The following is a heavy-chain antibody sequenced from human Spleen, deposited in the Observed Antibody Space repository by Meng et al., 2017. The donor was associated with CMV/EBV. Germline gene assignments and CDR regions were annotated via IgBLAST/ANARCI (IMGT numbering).Heavy chain of an antibody. CDR2: ISYDGSNK. D-gene: IGHD6-6*01. Sequence: GGSLRLSCAASGLTFSSYAMHWVRQAPGKGLEWVAVISYDGSNKYYADSVKGRFTISRDNSKNTLYLQMNSLRAEDTAIYYCAKDIRGYSSSSGFDYWGQGTLVTVSS. J-gene: IGHJ4*02. CDR3: AKDIRGYSSSSGFDY. CDR1: GLTFSSYA. V-gene: IGHV3-30-3*01.